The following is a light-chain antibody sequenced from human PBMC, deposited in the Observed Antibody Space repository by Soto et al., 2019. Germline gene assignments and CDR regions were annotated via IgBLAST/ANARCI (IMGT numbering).Light chain of an antibody. CDR2: DND. Sequence: QSVLTQPPSVSGAPEQRVTMSCTGSDSNIGAGYDVHWYQQVPGTAPKLLIYDNDSRPSGVPDRFSGSKSGSSASLAITGLQAEDEADYYCQSYDSSLSGLYVFGTGTKVTVL. J-gene: IGLJ1*01. CDR1: DSNIGAGYD. CDR3: QSYDSSLSGLYV. V-gene: IGLV1-40*01.